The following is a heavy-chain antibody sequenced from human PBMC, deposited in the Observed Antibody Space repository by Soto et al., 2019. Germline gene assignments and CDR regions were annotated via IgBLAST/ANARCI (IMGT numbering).Heavy chain of an antibody. CDR1: GYTFTSYA. V-gene: IGHV1-3*01. CDR3: ARPSTYYYDSSGYYYGFYAFDI. D-gene: IGHD3-22*01. J-gene: IGHJ3*02. CDR2: INAGNGNT. Sequence: GASVKVSCKASGYTFTSYAMHWVRQAPGQRLEWMGWINAGNGNTKYSQKFQGRVTITRDTSASTAYTELSSLRSEDTAVYYCARPSTYYYDSSGYYYGFYAFDIWGQGTMVTVSS.